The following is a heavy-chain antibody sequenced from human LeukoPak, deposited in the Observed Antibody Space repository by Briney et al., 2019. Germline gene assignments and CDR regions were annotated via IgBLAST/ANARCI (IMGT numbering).Heavy chain of an antibody. CDR2: ISPSNGNI. CDR1: GYTFTTYG. Sequence: ASVKVSCKASGYTFTTYGFSWVRQAPGQGLEWLGWISPSNGNINYAQKLQGRVTMTTDTSTRTAYMDLRSLRSGDTAVYYCARTYYYDSRDLDYWGQGTLVTVSS. D-gene: IGHD3-22*01. J-gene: IGHJ4*02. V-gene: IGHV1-18*01. CDR3: ARTYYYDSRDLDY.